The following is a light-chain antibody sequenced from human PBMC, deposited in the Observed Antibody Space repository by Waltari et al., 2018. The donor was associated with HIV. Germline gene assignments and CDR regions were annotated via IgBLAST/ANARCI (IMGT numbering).Light chain of an antibody. CDR2: EVT. Sequence: QSALTQPASVSGSPGQSITISCTGTSSDVGGYNYVYWYQQPPGKAPKLMIYEVTNRPSGVSNRFSGSESGNTASLTISGLQAEDEADYYCSSYTSSSTQVFGTGTKVTVL. CDR1: SSDVGGYNY. CDR3: SSYTSSSTQV. J-gene: IGLJ1*01. V-gene: IGLV2-14*01.